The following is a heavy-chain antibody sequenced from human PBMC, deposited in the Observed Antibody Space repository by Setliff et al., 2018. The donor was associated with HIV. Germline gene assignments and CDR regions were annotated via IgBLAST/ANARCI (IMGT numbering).Heavy chain of an antibody. Sequence: PSETLSLTCGVSGYSISSGYYWGWIRQPPGKGLEWIGSSYHNGITYYNPSLKSRVTISVDTSKNQFSLNLRSVTAADTAVYYCARPGYVSGGFYKTPGPYYFDYWGQGALVTVSS. CDR1: GYSISSGYY. CDR3: ARPGYVSGGFYKTPGPYYFDY. D-gene: IGHD3-10*01. V-gene: IGHV4-38-2*01. J-gene: IGHJ4*02. CDR2: SYHNGIT.